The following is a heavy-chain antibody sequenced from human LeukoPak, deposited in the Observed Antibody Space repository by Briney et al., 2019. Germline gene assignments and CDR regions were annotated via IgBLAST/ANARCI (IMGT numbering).Heavy chain of an antibody. J-gene: IGHJ4*02. V-gene: IGHV4-59*08. CDR3: ARDYGDFSFDY. D-gene: IGHD4-17*01. Sequence: SETLSLTCTVSGGSISSYYWSWIRQPPGKGLEWIGYIYYSGSTNYNPSLKSRVTISVDTSKNHFSLKLNSVTAADTAVYYCARDYGDFSFDYWGQGTLVTVSS. CDR2: IYYSGST. CDR1: GGSISSYY.